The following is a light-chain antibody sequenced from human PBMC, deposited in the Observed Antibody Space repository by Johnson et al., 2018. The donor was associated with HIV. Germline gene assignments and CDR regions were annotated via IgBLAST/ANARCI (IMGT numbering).Light chain of an antibody. J-gene: IGLJ1*01. CDR2: ANN. Sequence: QSVLTQPPSVSAAPGQKVTISCSGRSSNIGNNYVSWYQQLPGTAPKLLIYANNKRPSGIPDRFSGTKSGTSATLGITGLPTGDEADYYCGTWDSSLSAAFGTGTKVTVL. CDR3: GTWDSSLSAA. V-gene: IGLV1-51*01. CDR1: SSNIGNNY.